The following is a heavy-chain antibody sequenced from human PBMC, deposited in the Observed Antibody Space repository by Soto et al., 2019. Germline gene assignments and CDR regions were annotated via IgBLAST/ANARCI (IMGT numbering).Heavy chain of an antibody. CDR1: GGSVSSYW. CDR2: IYYTGST. V-gene: IGHV4-59*02. Sequence: PSETLSLTCSVSGGSVSSYWWSWIRQPPGKGLEWIGYIYYTGSTSYSPSLKGRVTISLDASKSQFSLKLTSVTAADTAVYYCARGPGASDYYFDYWGPGTLVTVSS. D-gene: IGHD3-10*01. CDR3: ARGPGASDYYFDY. J-gene: IGHJ4*02.